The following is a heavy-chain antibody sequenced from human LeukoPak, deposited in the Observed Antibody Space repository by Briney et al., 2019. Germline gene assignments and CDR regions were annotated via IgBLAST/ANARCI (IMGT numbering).Heavy chain of an antibody. CDR2: ISGSGGST. D-gene: IGHD6-19*01. CDR1: GFTFSSYA. J-gene: IGHJ4*02. V-gene: IGHV3-23*01. CDR3: AKDLYGIAVAGTAAGFDY. Sequence: GGSLRLSCAASGFTFSSYAMSWVRQAPGKGLEWVSAISGSGGSTYHADSVKGRFTISRDNSKNTLYLQMNSLRAEDTAVYYCAKDLYGIAVAGTAAGFDYWGQGTLVTVSS.